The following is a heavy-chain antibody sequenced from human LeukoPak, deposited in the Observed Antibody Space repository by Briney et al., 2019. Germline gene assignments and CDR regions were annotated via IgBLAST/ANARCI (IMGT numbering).Heavy chain of an antibody. CDR2: INHSGST. V-gene: IGHV4-34*01. CDR1: GGSFSGYY. Sequence: SETLSLTCAVYGGSFSGYYWSWLRQPPGKGLEWIGEINHSGSTNYNPSLKSRVTISVDTSKNQFSLKLSSVTAADTAVYYCASGLRLGYCSSTSCYVYYYYGMDVWGQGTTVTVSS. CDR3: ASGLRLGYCSSTSCYVYYYYGMDV. D-gene: IGHD2-2*01. J-gene: IGHJ6*02.